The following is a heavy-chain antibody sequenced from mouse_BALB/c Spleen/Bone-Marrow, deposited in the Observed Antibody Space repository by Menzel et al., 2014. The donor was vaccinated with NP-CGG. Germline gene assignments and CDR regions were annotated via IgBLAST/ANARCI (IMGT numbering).Heavy chain of an antibody. CDR1: GFTFSDYY. CDR2: ISDSGSYT. Sequence: EVKVVESGGGLVKPGGSLKLSCVASGFTFSDYYMYWVRQTPEKRLEWVATISDSGSYTYYPDSVKGRFTISRDNAKNNLYLQMSSLKSEDTAMYYCARDSYSGGWWYFDVWGAGTTVTVSS. V-gene: IGHV5-4*02. CDR3: ARDSYSGGWWYFDV. J-gene: IGHJ1*01. D-gene: IGHD2-12*01.